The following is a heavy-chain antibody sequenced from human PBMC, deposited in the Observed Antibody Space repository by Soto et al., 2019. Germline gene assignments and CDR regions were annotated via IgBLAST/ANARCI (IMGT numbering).Heavy chain of an antibody. V-gene: IGHV5-51*01. Sequence: PGESLKISCKGSGYSFTSYWIAWVRQMPGKGLEWMGIVYPGDSHITYSPSFQGQVTISADKSISTAYLQWSSLKASDTAMYYCARQNPTEYYLDYWGQGTLVTVSS. CDR2: VYPGDSHI. CDR1: GYSFTSYW. J-gene: IGHJ4*02. CDR3: ARQNPTEYYLDY.